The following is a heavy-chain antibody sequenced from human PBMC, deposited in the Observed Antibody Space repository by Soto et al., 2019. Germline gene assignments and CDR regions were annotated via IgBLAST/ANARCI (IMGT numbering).Heavy chain of an antibody. Sequence: SSMNWVRQVPGKGLEWVASISSASSETWYADSVKGRFIISRDNAQNSLFLQMNTLRPEDSAIYYCARVAYWGPGTQVTVYS. V-gene: IGHV3-21*01. CDR2: ISSASSET. CDR1: SS. J-gene: IGHJ4*02. CDR3: ARVAY.